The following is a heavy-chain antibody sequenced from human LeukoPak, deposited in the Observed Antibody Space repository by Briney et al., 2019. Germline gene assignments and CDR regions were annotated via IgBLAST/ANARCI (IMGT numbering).Heavy chain of an antibody. D-gene: IGHD5-18*01. V-gene: IGHV4-61*05. Sequence: SETLSLTCTVSGGSISSSSYYWGWIRQPPGKGLEWIGYIYTSGSTNYNPSLKSRVTISVDTSKNQFSLKLSSVTAADTAVYYCARHPDTAMDGYNWFDPWGQGTLVTVSS. CDR1: GGSISSSSYY. CDR3: ARHPDTAMDGYNWFDP. CDR2: IYTSGST. J-gene: IGHJ5*02.